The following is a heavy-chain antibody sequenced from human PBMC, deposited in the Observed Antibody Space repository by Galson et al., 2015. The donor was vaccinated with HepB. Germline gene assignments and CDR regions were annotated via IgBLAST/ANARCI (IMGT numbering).Heavy chain of an antibody. Sequence: SVKVSCKASGYTFTSYYIHWVRQAPGQGLEWMGIINPSDDHTSYGQNFQGRVTMTRDTSTSTVYMELSRLRSEDTAVYYCAKGHSSGWYLEYWGQGTLVAVSS. V-gene: IGHV1-46*01. CDR3: AKGHSSGWYLEY. CDR1: GYTFTSYY. D-gene: IGHD6-19*01. J-gene: IGHJ4*02. CDR2: INPSDDHT.